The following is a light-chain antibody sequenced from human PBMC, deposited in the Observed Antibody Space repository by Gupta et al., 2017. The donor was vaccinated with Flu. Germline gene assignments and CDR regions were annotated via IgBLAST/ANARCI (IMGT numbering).Light chain of an antibody. J-gene: IGKJ5*01. CDR2: GPS. CDR3: QQDGHWPIT. V-gene: IGKV3-15*01. Sequence: PGDTVTLSCRASHSLGGRLAWYQQRPGQAPRLLIFGPSTRATGVPARFSGSGSGTXFTLTIXSLQPEDFGIYHCQQDGHWPITFGXGTRLEIK. CDR1: HSLGGR.